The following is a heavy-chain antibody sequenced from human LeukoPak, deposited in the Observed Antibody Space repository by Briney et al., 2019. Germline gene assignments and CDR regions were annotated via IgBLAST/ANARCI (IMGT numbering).Heavy chain of an antibody. Sequence: GGSLRLSCTASGFTFCDYVMSWFRQAPGKGLEWVGRVKTKGDGGAADYAAPVKGRFTISRDDSTKTLYLQMNSLKTEDTAVYYCTTDRMIYATNWAVSWFDPWGQGTLVTVSS. V-gene: IGHV3-15*01. D-gene: IGHD2-8*01. CDR3: TTDRMIYATNWAVSWFDP. CDR1: GFTFCDYV. CDR2: VKTKGDGGAA. J-gene: IGHJ5*02.